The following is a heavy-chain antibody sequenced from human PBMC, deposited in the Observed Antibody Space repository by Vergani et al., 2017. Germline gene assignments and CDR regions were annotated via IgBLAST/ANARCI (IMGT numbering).Heavy chain of an antibody. Sequence: EVQLLESGGGLVQPGGSLRLSCAASGFTFSTYAMTWVRQAPGKGLEWVSTISSDGGSTYYADSVKGRFTISRDNSKNTLSLQMNSLRAEDTAVYYCATYEYSSFFDYWGQGTLVTVSS. J-gene: IGHJ4*02. V-gene: IGHV3-23*01. CDR3: ATYEYSSFFDY. D-gene: IGHD6-6*01. CDR2: ISSDGGST. CDR1: GFTFSTYA.